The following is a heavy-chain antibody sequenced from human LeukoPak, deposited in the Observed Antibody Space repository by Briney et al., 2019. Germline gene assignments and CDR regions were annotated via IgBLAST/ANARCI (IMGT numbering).Heavy chain of an antibody. Sequence: PGGSLRLSCAASGFTFGSYGMHWVRQAPGKGLEWVAVISYDGSNKYYADSVKGRFTISRDNSKNTLYLQMNSLRAEDMAVYYCAKDPSGEGDYEEYFDYWGQGTLVTVSS. J-gene: IGHJ4*02. CDR1: GFTFGSYG. CDR3: AKDPSGEGDYEEYFDY. V-gene: IGHV3-30*18. CDR2: ISYDGSNK. D-gene: IGHD4-17*01.